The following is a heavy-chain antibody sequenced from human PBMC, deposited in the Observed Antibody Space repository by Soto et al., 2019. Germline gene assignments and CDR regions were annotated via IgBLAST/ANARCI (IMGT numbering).Heavy chain of an antibody. J-gene: IGHJ4*02. CDR2: INPSGGST. CDR3: ARDGPVLRTLHYFDY. CDR1: GYTFAIYY. V-gene: IGHV1-46*01. Sequence: ASVKVSCKASGYTFAIYYMHWVRQSPGQGLEWMGIINPSGGSTSYAQKFQGRVTMTRDTSTSTVYMELSSLRSEDTAVYYCARDGPVLRTLHYFDYWGQGTLVTVSS. D-gene: IGHD4-17*01.